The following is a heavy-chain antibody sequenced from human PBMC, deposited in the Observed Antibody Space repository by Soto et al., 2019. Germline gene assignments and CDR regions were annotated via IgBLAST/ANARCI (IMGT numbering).Heavy chain of an antibody. CDR3: ERDDRKYYFDY. V-gene: IGHV3-74*01. CDR2: INSDGSST. Sequence: EVQLVESGGGLVQPGGSLRLSCAASGFTFSSYWMHWVRQAPGKGLVWVSRINSDGSSTSYADSVKGRFTISRDNAKNTRYLQMNRLRAEDTAVYDCERDDRKYYFDYWGQGTLVTVSS. CDR1: GFTFSSYW. J-gene: IGHJ4*02.